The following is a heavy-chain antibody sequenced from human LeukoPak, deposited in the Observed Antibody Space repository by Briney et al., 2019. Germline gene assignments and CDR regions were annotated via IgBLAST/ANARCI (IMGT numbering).Heavy chain of an antibody. CDR3: ARDLYDILTGYYDALPFDP. CDR1: GFTFSSYW. J-gene: IGHJ5*02. V-gene: IGHV3-7*01. CDR2: IKQDGSEK. Sequence: GGSLRLSCAASGFTFSSYWMSWVRQAPGKGLEWVANIKQDGSEKYYADSVKGRFTISRDNSKNTLYLQMNSLRAEDTAVYYCARDLYDILTGYYDALPFDPWGQGTLVTVSS. D-gene: IGHD3-9*01.